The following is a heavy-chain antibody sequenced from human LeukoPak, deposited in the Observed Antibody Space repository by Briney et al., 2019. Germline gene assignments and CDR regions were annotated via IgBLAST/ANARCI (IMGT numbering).Heavy chain of an antibody. J-gene: IGHJ4*02. Sequence: GGSLRLSCAASGFTFSSYVMHWVRQAPGKGLEYVSAISSNGGSTYYPNSVKGRFTNSRDNSKNTLYLQMGSLRAEDMAIYYCARSKRYCTNGICYTNGGFDHWGQGTLVTVSS. CDR2: ISSNGGST. CDR1: GFTFSSYV. V-gene: IGHV3-64*01. D-gene: IGHD2-8*01. CDR3: ARSKRYCTNGICYTNGGFDH.